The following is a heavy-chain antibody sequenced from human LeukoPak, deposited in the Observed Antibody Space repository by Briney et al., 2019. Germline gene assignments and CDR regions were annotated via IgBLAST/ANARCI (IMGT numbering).Heavy chain of an antibody. CDR3: ARDRGYCSSTSCPFYVY. J-gene: IGHJ4*02. CDR2: IIPIFGTA. V-gene: IGHV1-69*13. D-gene: IGHD2-2*01. CDR1: GGTFSSYA. Sequence: SVKVSCKASGGTFSSYAISWVRQAPGQGLEWMGGIIPIFGTANYAQKFQGRVTITADESTSTAYMELSSLRSEDTAVYYCARDRGYCSSTSCPFYVYWGQGTLVTVSS.